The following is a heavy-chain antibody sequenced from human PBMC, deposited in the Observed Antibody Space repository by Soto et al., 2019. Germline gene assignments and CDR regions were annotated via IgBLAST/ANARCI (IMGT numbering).Heavy chain of an antibody. CDR1: RFTFSTYA. D-gene: IGHD3-10*01. J-gene: IGHJ5*02. CDR2: ISGSGVNT. Sequence: GGSLRLSCAASRFTFSTYAMSWVRQAPGKGLEWVSDISGSGVNTYYADSVKGRFTISRDNSKNTLYLQMNSLRAEDTAVYYCAKSAMVRGGGWFDPWGQGTLVTVSS. V-gene: IGHV3-23*01. CDR3: AKSAMVRGGGWFDP.